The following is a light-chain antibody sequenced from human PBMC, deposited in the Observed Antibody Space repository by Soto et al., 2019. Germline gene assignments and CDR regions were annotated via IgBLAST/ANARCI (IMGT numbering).Light chain of an antibody. CDR1: QSVSVNS. CDR2: AAS. Sequence: EIVLTQPPGTLSLSPGERTTLSCRASQSVSVNSLAWYLQKGGQAPRLIMYAASTRPTGVPDRFSGTGSGTVYALAISRLGLDDSAVYYCQQYGGSTFTFGRGTTVDI. V-gene: IGKV3-20*01. J-gene: IGKJ3*01. CDR3: QQYGGSTFT.